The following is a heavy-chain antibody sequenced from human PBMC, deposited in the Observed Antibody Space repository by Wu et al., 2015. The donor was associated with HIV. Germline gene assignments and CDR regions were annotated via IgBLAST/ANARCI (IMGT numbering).Heavy chain of an antibody. D-gene: IGHD2-2*01. J-gene: IGHJ4*02. CDR1: GGTFSSYA. V-gene: IGHV1-69*13. CDR3: ARDGGYCSSTSCYAGFDY. CDR2: IIPIFGTA. Sequence: QVQLVQSGAEVKKPGSSVKVSCKASGGTFSSYAISWVRQAPGQGLEWMGRIIPIFGTANYAQKFQGRVTITADESTSTAYMELSSLRSEDTAVYYCARDGGYCSSTSCYAGFDYWGQGNAGHRLL.